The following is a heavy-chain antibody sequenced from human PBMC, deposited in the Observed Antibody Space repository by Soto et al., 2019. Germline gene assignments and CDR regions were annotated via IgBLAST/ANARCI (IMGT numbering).Heavy chain of an antibody. D-gene: IGHD1-1*01. J-gene: IGHJ6*03. V-gene: IGHV3-23*01. CDR1: GFTFSSYA. Sequence: GGSLRLSCAASGFTFSSYAMSWVRQAPGKGLEWVSAISGSGGSTYYADSVKGRFTISRDNSKNTLYLQMNSLRAEDTAVYYCAKAGVELEPIYYYYYYMDVWGKGTTVTVSS. CDR2: ISGSGGST. CDR3: AKAGVELEPIYYYYYYMDV.